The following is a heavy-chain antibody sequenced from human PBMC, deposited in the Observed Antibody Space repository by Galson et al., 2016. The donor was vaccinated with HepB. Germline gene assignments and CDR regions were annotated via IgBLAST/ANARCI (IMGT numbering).Heavy chain of an antibody. CDR1: RFTFSSYW. Sequence: SLRLSCAASRFTFSSYWMYWVRQAPGKELVWVSRINNDGSSTSYADSVKGRFTISRDNAKNTLYLQMNSLRAEDTAVYYCARGPPTVGAISALLDYWGQGTLVTVSS. D-gene: IGHD1-26*01. J-gene: IGHJ4*02. V-gene: IGHV3-74*01. CDR2: INNDGSST. CDR3: ARGPPTVGAISALLDY.